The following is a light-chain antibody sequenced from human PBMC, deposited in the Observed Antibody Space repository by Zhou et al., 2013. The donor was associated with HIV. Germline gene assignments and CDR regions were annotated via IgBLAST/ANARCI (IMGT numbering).Light chain of an antibody. Sequence: EIVLTQSPGTLSLSPGEGATLSCRASQSVSANYLAWYQQKPGQAPRLLVYGASSRATGIPDRFSGSGSGTDFTLTISRLEPEDFAVYYCQQYGSSPPITFGQGTRLEFK. CDR2: GAS. V-gene: IGKV3-20*01. CDR3: QQYGSSPPIT. CDR1: QSVSANY. J-gene: IGKJ5*01.